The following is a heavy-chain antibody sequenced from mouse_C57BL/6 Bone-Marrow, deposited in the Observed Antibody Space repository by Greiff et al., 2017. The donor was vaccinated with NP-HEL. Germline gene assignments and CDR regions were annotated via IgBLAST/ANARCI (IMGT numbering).Heavy chain of an antibody. D-gene: IGHD5-1-1*01. CDR1: GFNIKDDY. V-gene: IGHV14-4*01. CDR2: IDPENGDT. Sequence: EVKVVESGAELVRPGASVKLSCTASGFNIKDDYMHWVKQRPEQGLEWIGWIDPENGDTEYASKFQGKATITADTSSNTAYLQLSSLTSEDTAVYYCTPIPYYFDYWGQGTTLTVSS. CDR3: TPIPYYFDY. J-gene: IGHJ2*01.